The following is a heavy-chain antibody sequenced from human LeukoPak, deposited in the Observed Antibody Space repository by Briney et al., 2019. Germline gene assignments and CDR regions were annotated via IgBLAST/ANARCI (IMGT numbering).Heavy chain of an antibody. J-gene: IGHJ6*02. CDR1: GFTFSSYA. V-gene: IGHV3-30-3*01. CDR3: AKGSGSPYYYYGMDV. CDR2: ISYDGSNK. Sequence: PGGSLRLSCAASGFTFSSYAMHWVRQAPGKGLEWVAVISYDGSNKYYADSVKGRFTISRDNSKNTLYLQMNSLRAEDTAVYYCAKGSGSPYYYYGMDVWGQGTTVTVSS. D-gene: IGHD3-10*01.